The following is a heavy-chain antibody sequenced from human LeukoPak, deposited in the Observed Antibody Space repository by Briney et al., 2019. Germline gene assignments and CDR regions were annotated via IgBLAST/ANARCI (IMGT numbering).Heavy chain of an antibody. Sequence: SETLSLTCTVSGGSISSSSYYWGWIRQPPGKGLEWIGSIYYSGSTYYNPSLKSRVTISVDTSKNQFSLKLSSVTAADTAVYYCASQIMVRGVIADYWGQGTLVTVSS. J-gene: IGHJ4*02. CDR2: IYYSGST. CDR1: GGSISSSSYY. CDR3: ASQIMVRGVIADY. V-gene: IGHV4-39*01. D-gene: IGHD3-10*01.